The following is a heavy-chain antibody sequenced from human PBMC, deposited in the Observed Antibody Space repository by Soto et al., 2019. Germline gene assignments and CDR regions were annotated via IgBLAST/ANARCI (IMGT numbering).Heavy chain of an antibody. Sequence: SETLSLTCAVSGSSISSTNWWGWIRQPPGKGLEWIGYISYSGSMYYNPSLKSRVTMSVDASHSQCSLDLSCLSAVDTAVYYCVKVGGSTRGPGFRPWGQGTFVTASS. J-gene: IGHJ5*02. CDR3: VKVGGSTRGPGFRP. D-gene: IGHD1-26*01. CDR2: ISYSGSM. V-gene: IGHV4-28*05. CDR1: GSSISSTNW.